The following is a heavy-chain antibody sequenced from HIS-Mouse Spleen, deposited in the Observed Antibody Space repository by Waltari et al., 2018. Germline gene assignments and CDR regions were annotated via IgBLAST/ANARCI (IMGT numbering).Heavy chain of an antibody. CDR3: ARVTGDDAFDI. CDR2: TYYRSKWYN. D-gene: IGHD7-27*01. CDR1: GDSVPNTLAA. J-gene: IGHJ3*02. Sequence: QVQLQQSGPGLAKPSQTLTLTCAIPGDSVPNTLAAWTWDRQSPSRGLEWLGRTYYRSKWYNDYAVSVKSRITINPDTSKNQFSLQLNSVTPEDTAVYYCARVTGDDAFDIWGQGTMVTVSS. V-gene: IGHV6-1*01.